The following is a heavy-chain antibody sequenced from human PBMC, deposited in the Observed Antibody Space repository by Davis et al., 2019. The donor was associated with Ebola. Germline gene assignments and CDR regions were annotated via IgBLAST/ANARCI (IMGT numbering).Heavy chain of an antibody. J-gene: IGHJ3*02. D-gene: IGHD3-10*01. CDR2: INHSGST. CDR3: ARSRWFRGRDAFDI. V-gene: IGHV4-34*01. Sequence: SETLSLTCAVYGGSFSGYYWTWIRQPPGKGLEWIGEINHSGSTNYNPSLKSRLIISIDTSKNQFSLKLSSVTVADTAVYYCARSRWFRGRDAFDIWGQGTMVTVSS. CDR1: GGSFSGYY.